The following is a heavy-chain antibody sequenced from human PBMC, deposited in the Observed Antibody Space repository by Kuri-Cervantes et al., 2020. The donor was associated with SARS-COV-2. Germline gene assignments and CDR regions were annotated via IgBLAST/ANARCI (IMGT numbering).Heavy chain of an antibody. CDR1: GFTFSSYS. CDR3: ATSGPKYSGNYYGLNY. V-gene: IGHV3-15*07. D-gene: IGHD1-26*01. CDR2: IRTKSEGETT. J-gene: IGHJ4*02. Sequence: GESLKISCAASGFTFSSYSMNWVRQAPGKGLQWVGRIRTKSEGETTDYAAPLQGRVTISRDDSKNTLYLQMNRLKIGDTAVYYCATSGPKYSGNYYGLNYWGQGALVTVSS.